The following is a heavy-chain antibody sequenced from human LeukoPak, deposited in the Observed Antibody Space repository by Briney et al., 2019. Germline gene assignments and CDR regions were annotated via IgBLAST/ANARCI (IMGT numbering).Heavy chain of an antibody. D-gene: IGHD1-26*01. CDR1: GFTFSSYS. CDR2: ISSSSSTI. Sequence: GGSLRLSCAASGFTFSSYSMNWVRQAPGKGLEWVSYISSSSSTIYYADSVKGRFTISRDNSKNTLFLQMHSLRPEDTALYYCAKGLGYYSDYWGQGTLVTVSS. V-gene: IGHV3-48*01. CDR3: AKGLGYYSDY. J-gene: IGHJ4*02.